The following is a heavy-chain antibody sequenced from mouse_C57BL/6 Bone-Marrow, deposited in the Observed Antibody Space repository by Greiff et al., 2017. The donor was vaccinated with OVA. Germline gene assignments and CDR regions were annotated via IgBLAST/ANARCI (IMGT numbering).Heavy chain of an antibody. CDR3: ARDASWGYFDY. CDR1: GFTFSDFY. V-gene: IGHV7-1*01. D-gene: IGHD4-1*01. Sequence: EVKLVESGGGLVQSGRSLRLSCATSGFTFSDFYMEWVRQAPGKGLEWIAASRNKANDYTTEYSASVKGRFIVSRDTSQSILYLQMNALRAEDTAIYYCARDASWGYFDYWGQGTTLTVSS. CDR2: SRNKANDYTT. J-gene: IGHJ2*01.